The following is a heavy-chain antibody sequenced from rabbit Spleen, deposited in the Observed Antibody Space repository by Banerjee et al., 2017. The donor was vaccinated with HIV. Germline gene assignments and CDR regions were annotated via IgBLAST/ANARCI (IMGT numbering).Heavy chain of an antibody. D-gene: IGHD6-1*01. CDR1: GFDLSSYW. J-gene: IGHJ4*01. CDR3: ARGGGGGGYRYGDL. Sequence: QEQLEESGGGLVKPGGTLTLTCKASGFDLSSYWMCWVRQAPGKGLESIACIYAGNGVKWYASWVNGRFTISKTSSTTVTLQMTSLTVADTATYFCARGGGGGGYRYGDLWGPGTLVTVS. CDR2: IYAGNGVK. V-gene: IGHV1S45*01.